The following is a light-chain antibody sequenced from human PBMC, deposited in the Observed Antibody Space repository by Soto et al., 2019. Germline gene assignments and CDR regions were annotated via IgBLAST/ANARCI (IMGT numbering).Light chain of an antibody. Sequence: QSVLTQPPSVSGAPGQRVTISCTGGSSNIGAGSDVHWYQQFPGVAPKLLIFGHTNRPSGVPDRFSGSKSGTSASLAITGLQAEDEADYYCSSYVNYNTFVIFGGGTKLTVL. J-gene: IGLJ2*01. CDR3: SSYVNYNTFVI. V-gene: IGLV1-40*01. CDR2: GHT. CDR1: SSNIGAGSD.